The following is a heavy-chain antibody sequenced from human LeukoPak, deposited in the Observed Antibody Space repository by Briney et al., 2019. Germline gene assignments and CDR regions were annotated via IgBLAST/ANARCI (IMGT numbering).Heavy chain of an antibody. Sequence: GGSLRLSCAASGFTFSSYAMSWVRQAPGKGLEWVSAISGSGGSTYYADSVKGRFTISRDNSKNTLYLQMNSLRAEDTAVYYCAKGGSPKGYSSGWFFDYWGQGTLVTVSS. D-gene: IGHD6-19*01. V-gene: IGHV3-23*01. CDR1: GFTFSSYA. J-gene: IGHJ4*02. CDR3: AKGGSPKGYSSGWFFDY. CDR2: ISGSGGST.